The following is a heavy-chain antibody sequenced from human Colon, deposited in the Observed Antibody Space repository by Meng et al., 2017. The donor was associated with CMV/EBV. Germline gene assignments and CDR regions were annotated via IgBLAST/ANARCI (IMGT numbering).Heavy chain of an antibody. CDR1: GFTFSTYS. CDR2: ISHSSDT. CDR3: ARGWPPDY. D-gene: IGHD6-13*01. V-gene: IGHV3-21*06. Sequence: GGSLRLSGAASGFTFSTYSLNWVRQAPGKGLEWVSSISHSSDTYYADSVKGRFTLSRDNAQNSVYLQLNSLTAEDTAVYYCARGWPPDYWGQGTLVTVSS. J-gene: IGHJ4*02.